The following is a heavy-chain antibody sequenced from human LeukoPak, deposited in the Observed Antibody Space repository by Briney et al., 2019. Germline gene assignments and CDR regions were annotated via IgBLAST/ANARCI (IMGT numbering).Heavy chain of an antibody. Sequence: PGASVKVSCKPSGYTFSRNGISWVRQAPGQGLEWMGWISTYNGNTNYAQKLQGRVTMTTDTSTSTVYMELRSLTSDDTAVYYCARVGSASYYPQNMGSWFDPWGQGTLVSVSS. CDR2: ISTYNGNT. CDR1: GYTFSRNG. D-gene: IGHD1-26*01. J-gene: IGHJ5*02. V-gene: IGHV1-18*01. CDR3: ARVGSASYYPQNMGSWFDP.